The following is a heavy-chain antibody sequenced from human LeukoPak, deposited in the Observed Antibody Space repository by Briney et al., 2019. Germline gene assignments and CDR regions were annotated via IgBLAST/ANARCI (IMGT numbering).Heavy chain of an antibody. J-gene: IGHJ4*02. Sequence: PGGSLRLSCAASGFTFSSYGMSWVRQAPGKGLECVSAISGSGGSTYYADSVKGRFTISRDNSKNTLYLQMNSLRAEDTAVYYCAKDMSPAATGLFRNYWGQATLVTVSS. CDR3: AKDMSPAATGLFRNY. CDR1: GFTFSSYG. CDR2: ISGSGGST. D-gene: IGHD2-15*01. V-gene: IGHV3-23*01.